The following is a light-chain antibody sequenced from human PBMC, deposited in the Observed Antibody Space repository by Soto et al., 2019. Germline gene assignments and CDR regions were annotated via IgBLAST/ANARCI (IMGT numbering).Light chain of an antibody. V-gene: IGKV3-20*01. Sequence: EIVMTQSPATLSVSPGARATLSCRASQSVSSNLAWYQHKPGQAPRLLIYGASPRATGIPDRFSGSGSGTDFTLTISRLEPEDFAVYYCQQYGSSPITFGQGTRLEIK. J-gene: IGKJ5*01. CDR3: QQYGSSPIT. CDR1: QSVSSN. CDR2: GAS.